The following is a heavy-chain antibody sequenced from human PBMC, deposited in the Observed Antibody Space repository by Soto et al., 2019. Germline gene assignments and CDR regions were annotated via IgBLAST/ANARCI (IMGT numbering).Heavy chain of an antibody. CDR3: ASDLVGASDSYGLDV. Sequence: WGSLRLSCAASGFAFINYGIHFFRHAPFKGLEWVAIIWHDGNNKYYADSVRGRFIISRDNSKNRLYLQMNSLRAEDTAVYYCASDLVGASDSYGLDVWGQGTPVTVSS. CDR2: IWHDGNNK. D-gene: IGHD1-26*01. J-gene: IGHJ6*02. CDR1: GFAFINYG. V-gene: IGHV3-33*01.